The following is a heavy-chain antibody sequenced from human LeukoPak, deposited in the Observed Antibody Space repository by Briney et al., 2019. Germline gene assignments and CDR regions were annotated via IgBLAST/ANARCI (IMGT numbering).Heavy chain of an antibody. CDR2: ISHDGSYK. J-gene: IGHJ4*02. CDR3: AKVPSSVTPVY. Sequence: GRSLRLSCLASGFSFSKFGMHWVRQAAGKGMEWVAVISHDGSYKYYADSVKGRFTISRDNSRNTLYLQISSLRADDTAVYYCAKVPSSVTPVYWGQGTLVTVSS. D-gene: IGHD4-17*01. V-gene: IGHV3-30*18. CDR1: GFSFSKFG.